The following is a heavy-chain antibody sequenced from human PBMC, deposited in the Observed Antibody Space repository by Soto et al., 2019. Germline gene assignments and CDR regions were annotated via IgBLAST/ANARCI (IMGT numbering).Heavy chain of an antibody. Sequence: PGGSLRLSCAASGFTFNTYSMNWVRQAPGRGLEWVSSISSSGTYTYYSDSLKGRITISRDNANNSLYLQMNSLTDEDTAIYFCARGGRASGYDFYYYGMDVWGQGTKVTVSS. CDR2: ISSSGTYT. J-gene: IGHJ6*02. V-gene: IGHV3-21*01. D-gene: IGHD5-12*01. CDR3: ARGGRASGYDFYYYGMDV. CDR1: GFTFNTYS.